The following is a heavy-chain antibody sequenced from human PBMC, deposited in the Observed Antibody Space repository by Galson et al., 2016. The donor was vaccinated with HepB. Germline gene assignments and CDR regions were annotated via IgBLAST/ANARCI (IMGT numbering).Heavy chain of an antibody. Sequence: SLRLSCAASGFIFSSYAMHRVRQAPGKGLEWVAIISYDGSNKYYADSVKGRFTISRDNSKNTLYLQMNSLRAEDTAVYYCARDQRHLGGWYSSSWGDYWGQGTLVTVSS. CDR2: ISYDGSNK. D-gene: IGHD6-13*01. CDR1: GFIFSSYA. J-gene: IGHJ4*02. V-gene: IGHV3-30-3*01. CDR3: ARDQRHLGGWYSSSWGDY.